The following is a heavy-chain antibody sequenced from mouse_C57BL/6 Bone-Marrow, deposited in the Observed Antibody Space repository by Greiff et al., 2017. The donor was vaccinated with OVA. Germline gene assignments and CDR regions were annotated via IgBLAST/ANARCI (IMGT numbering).Heavy chain of an antibody. CDR2: IWTGGGT. CDR1: GFSLTSYA. J-gene: IGHJ1*03. Sequence: VQRVESGPGLVAPSQSLSITCTVSGFSLTSYAISWVRQPPGKGLEWLGVIWTGGGTNYNSALKSRLSISKDNSKSQVFLKMNSLQTDDTARYYCARKGGTTVVATPYWYFDVWGTGTTVTVSS. V-gene: IGHV2-9-1*01. CDR3: ARKGGTTVVATPYWYFDV. D-gene: IGHD1-1*01.